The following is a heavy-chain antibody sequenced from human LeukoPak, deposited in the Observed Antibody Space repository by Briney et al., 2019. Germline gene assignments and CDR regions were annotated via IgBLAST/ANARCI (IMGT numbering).Heavy chain of an antibody. D-gene: IGHD3-22*01. J-gene: IGHJ5*02. CDR3: AKVLGNYYDSSGYYYST. CDR1: GFTFSSYA. Sequence: GGSLRLSCAASGFTFSSYAMSWVRQAPGKGLEWVSAISGSGGSTYYADSVKGRFTISRDNSKNTLYLQMNSLRAEDTAVYYCAKVLGNYYDSSGYYYSTWGQGTLVTVSS. V-gene: IGHV3-23*01. CDR2: ISGSGGST.